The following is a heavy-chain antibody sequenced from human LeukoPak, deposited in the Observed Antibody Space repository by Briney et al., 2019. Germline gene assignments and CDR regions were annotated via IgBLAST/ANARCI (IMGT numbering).Heavy chain of an antibody. CDR2: ISWNSGSK. V-gene: IGHV3-9*01. Sequence: PGGSLRLSCAASGFTFDDYAMLWVRQAPGKGLERVSSISWNSGSKVYADSVKGRFTISRDNSKNTLYLQMISLRTEDTAVYYCAKDPRRYSRTGGYFDYWGQGTLVTVSS. J-gene: IGHJ4*02. CDR1: GFTFDDYA. D-gene: IGHD6-13*01. CDR3: AKDPRRYSRTGGYFDY.